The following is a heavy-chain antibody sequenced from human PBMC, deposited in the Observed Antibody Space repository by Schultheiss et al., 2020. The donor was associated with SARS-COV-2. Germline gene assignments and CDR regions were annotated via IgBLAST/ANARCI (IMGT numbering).Heavy chain of an antibody. CDR3: TRDATGSRY. CDR2: IRSKAYGGTT. V-gene: IGHV3-49*04. D-gene: IGHD3-10*01. CDR1: GFTFSSYG. J-gene: IGHJ4*02. Sequence: GGSLRLSCAASGFTFSSYGMHWVRQAPGKGLEWVGFIRSKAYGGTTEYAASVKGRFTISRDDSKSIAYLQMNSLKTEDTAVYYCTRDATGSRYWGQGTLVTVSS.